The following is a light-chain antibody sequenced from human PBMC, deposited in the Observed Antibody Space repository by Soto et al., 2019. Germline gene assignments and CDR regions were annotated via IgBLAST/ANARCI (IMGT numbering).Light chain of an antibody. CDR3: QQYDNFPIT. V-gene: IGKV1-9*01. Sequence: DIQLTQSPSFLSASVGDRVTITCRASQGISSYLAWYQQKPGKAPKLLIYAASTLQSGVPSRFSGSGSGTEFTLTISSLQPEDFATYYCQQYDNFPITFGQGTRLEIK. CDR2: AAS. J-gene: IGKJ5*01. CDR1: QGISSY.